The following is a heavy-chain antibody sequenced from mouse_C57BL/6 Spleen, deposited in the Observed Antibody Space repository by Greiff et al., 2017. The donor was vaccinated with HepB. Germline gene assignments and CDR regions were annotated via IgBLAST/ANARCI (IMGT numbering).Heavy chain of an antibody. V-gene: IGHV1-55*01. CDR3: AREGYYGSSYAMDY. CDR1: GYTFTSYW. Sequence: QFQLQQPGAELVKPGASVKMSCKASGYTFTSYWITWVKQRPGQGLEWIGDIYPGSGSTNYNEKFKSKATLTVDTSSSTAYMQLSSLTSEDSAVYYCAREGYYGSSYAMDYWGQGTSVTVSS. J-gene: IGHJ4*01. D-gene: IGHD1-1*01. CDR2: IYPGSGST.